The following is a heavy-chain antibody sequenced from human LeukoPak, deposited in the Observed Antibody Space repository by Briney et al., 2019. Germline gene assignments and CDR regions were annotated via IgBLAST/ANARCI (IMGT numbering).Heavy chain of an antibody. Sequence: GGSLRLSCAASGFTFSNYWMTWVRQASGKGLEWVSSISSSSGYINYADSVKGRFTVSRDNAKNSLYLQMNSLRAEDTAVYYCARDSGYCSSTGCYVHYFDYWGQGTLVTVSS. J-gene: IGHJ4*02. V-gene: IGHV3-21*01. CDR3: ARDSGYCSSTGCYVHYFDY. D-gene: IGHD2-2*01. CDR1: GFTFSNYW. CDR2: ISSSSGYI.